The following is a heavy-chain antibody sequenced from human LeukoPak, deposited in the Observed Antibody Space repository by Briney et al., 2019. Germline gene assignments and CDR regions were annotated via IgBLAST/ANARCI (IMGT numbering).Heavy chain of an antibody. V-gene: IGHV3-66*02. CDR3: ARAFYSNSLFDY. CDR2: IYSGGST. Sequence: GGSPRLSCAASGFTVSSNYMSWVRQAPGKGLEWVSVIYSGGSTYYADSVKGRFTISRDNSKNTLYLQMNSLRAEDTAVYYCARAFYSNSLFDYWGQGTLVTVSS. J-gene: IGHJ4*02. CDR1: GFTVSSNY. D-gene: IGHD4-11*01.